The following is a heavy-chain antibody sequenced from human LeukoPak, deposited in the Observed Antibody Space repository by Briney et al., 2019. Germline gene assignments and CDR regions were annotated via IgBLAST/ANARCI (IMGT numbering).Heavy chain of an antibody. CDR2: IYYSGST. CDR3: ARGDPPTGEDY. CDR1: GGSISSGDYY. J-gene: IGHJ4*02. D-gene: IGHD3-16*01. V-gene: IGHV4-30-4*08. Sequence: SETLSLTCTVSGGSISSGDYYWSWIRQPPGKGQEWIGYIYYSGSTYYNPSLKSRVTISVDTSKNQFSLKLSSVTAADTAVYYCARGDPPTGEDYWGQGTLVTVSS.